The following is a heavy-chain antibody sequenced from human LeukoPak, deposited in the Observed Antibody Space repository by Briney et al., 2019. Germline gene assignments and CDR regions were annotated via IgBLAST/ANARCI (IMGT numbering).Heavy chain of an antibody. CDR3: ALRRLTSAQIIEDNWFDP. J-gene: IGHJ5*02. V-gene: IGHV4-61*08. CDR1: GGSVSSSGYS. D-gene: IGHD2/OR15-2a*01. Sequence: SETLSLTCTVSGGSVSSSGYSWNWIRQPPGKTLEWIGYTYYSGRTNYNPSLKSRVTISLDTSKNQFSLRLTSVTTADTAVYYCALRRLTSAQIIEDNWFDPWGQGTLVTVSS. CDR2: TYYSGRT.